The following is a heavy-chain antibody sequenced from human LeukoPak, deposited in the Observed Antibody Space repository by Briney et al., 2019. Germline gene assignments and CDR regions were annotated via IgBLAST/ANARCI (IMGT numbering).Heavy chain of an antibody. CDR3: VIDRGGNDYVY. V-gene: IGHV3-21*01. D-gene: IGHD5-12*01. Sequence: PGGSLRLSCAASGFTFTSYSMNWVRQAPGKGLEWVSSISSSSYIYYADSVEGRFTISRDNAKNSLYLQMNSLRAEDTAVYYCVIDRGGNDYVYWGQGTLVTIAS. CDR2: ISSSSYI. CDR1: GFTFTSYS. J-gene: IGHJ4*02.